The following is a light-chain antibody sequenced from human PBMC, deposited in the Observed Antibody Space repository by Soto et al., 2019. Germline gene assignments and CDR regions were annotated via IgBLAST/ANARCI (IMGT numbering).Light chain of an antibody. CDR2: DVS. CDR1: SGDIGGYNY. Sequence: QSVLTQPASVSGSPGQSIAISCNGTSGDIGGYNYVSWYQQHPGKAPRVMIYDVSNRPSGISDRFSGSKSGNTATLTISGLQAEDEADYYCCSYTSDNTYVFASGTKVTVL. V-gene: IGLV2-14*03. J-gene: IGLJ1*01. CDR3: CSYTSDNTYV.